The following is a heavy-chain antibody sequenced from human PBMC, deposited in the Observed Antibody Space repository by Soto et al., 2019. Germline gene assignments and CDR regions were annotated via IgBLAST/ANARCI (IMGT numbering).Heavy chain of an antibody. V-gene: IGHV1-8*01. Sequence: QVQLVQSGAEVKKPGASVKVSCKASGYTFTSYDINWVRQASGQGLEWMGWMNPNSANTAYAQKFQGRVTVTRNTSISTAYMELSSLRSQDTAVYYCAREKSSGYYYDYWGQGTLVTVSS. J-gene: IGHJ4*02. D-gene: IGHD3-22*01. CDR3: AREKSSGYYYDY. CDR2: MNPNSANT. CDR1: GYTFTSYD.